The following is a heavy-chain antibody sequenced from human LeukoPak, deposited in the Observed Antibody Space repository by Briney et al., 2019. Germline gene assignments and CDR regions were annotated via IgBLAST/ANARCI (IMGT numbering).Heavy chain of an antibody. CDR2: IYYSGST. CDR3: ARGYSSGWSDY. Sequence: SETLSLTCTVSGGSISSGGYYWSWIRQHPGKGLEWIGYIYYSGSTNYNPSLKSRVTISVDTSKNQFSLKLSSVTAADTAVYYCARGYSSGWSDYWGQGTLVTVSS. J-gene: IGHJ4*02. D-gene: IGHD6-19*01. V-gene: IGHV4-61*08. CDR1: GGSISSGGYY.